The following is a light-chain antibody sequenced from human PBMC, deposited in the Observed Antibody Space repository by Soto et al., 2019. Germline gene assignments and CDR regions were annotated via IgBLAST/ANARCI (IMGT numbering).Light chain of an antibody. CDR2: DAS. Sequence: EIVFTQSPATLSVSPGERATLSCRASQSINRNLAWYRQKPGQAPRLLIYDASNRATGIPARFSGSGSGTDFTLTISSLEPEDFGVYYCQQRSNWPPVTFGGGTKVDIK. CDR3: QQRSNWPPVT. J-gene: IGKJ4*01. CDR1: QSINRN. V-gene: IGKV3-11*01.